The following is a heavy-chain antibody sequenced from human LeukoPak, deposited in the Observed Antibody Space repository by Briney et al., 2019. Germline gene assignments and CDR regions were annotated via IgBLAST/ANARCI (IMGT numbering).Heavy chain of an antibody. J-gene: IGHJ4*02. V-gene: IGHV3-64D*09. D-gene: IGHD6-6*01. CDR2: ITTKGGST. CDR1: GFTFSSVT. CDR3: VKDLGSSSEGRYFGD. Sequence: PGGSLRLSCSASGFTFSSVTMHWVRQAPGKGLEYVSAITTKGGSTYYADSVKGRFTISRDNSRNTLYLQMTILRAEDTAVYYCVKDLGSSSEGRYFGDWAQGALVTVSS.